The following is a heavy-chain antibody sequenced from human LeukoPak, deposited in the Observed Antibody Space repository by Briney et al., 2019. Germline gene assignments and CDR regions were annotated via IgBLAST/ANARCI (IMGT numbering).Heavy chain of an antibody. CDR3: AKTQTQYSSPSAYYYYGMDV. CDR2: ISGSGGST. CDR1: GFTFSSYA. J-gene: IGHJ6*02. Sequence: GGSLRLSCAAFGFTFSSYAMSWVRQDPGKGLEWVSAISGSGGSTYYADSVRGRFTISRDNSKNTLYLQMNSLRAEDTAVYYCAKTQTQYSSPSAYYYYGMDVWGQGTTVTVSS. V-gene: IGHV3-23*01. D-gene: IGHD6-6*01.